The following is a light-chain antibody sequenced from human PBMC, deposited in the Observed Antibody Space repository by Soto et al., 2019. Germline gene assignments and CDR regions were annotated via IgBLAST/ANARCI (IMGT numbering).Light chain of an antibody. CDR2: GPS. V-gene: IGKV3-20*01. CDR1: QSVSNNY. Sequence: EIVLTQSPGTLSLSPGERATLSCRASQSVSNNYLAWYQQKPGQAPRLLIYGPSDRATGIPDRFSGSGSGTDFTLTISRLEPEDFAVYYCQQYGSSWTFGQGTKVDIK. CDR3: QQYGSSWT. J-gene: IGKJ1*01.